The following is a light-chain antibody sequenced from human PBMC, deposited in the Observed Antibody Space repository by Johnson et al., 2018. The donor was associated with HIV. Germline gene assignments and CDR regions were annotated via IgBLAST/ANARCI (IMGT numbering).Light chain of an antibody. V-gene: IGLV1-51*01. CDR2: DNN. CDR3: GTWRV. CDR1: SSNIGNND. Sequence: QSVLTQPPSVSAAPGQKVTISCSGSSSNIGNNDVSWYQQLPGTAPKLLIYDNNKRPSGIPDRFSGPKSGTSATLGITGLQTGDEADYYCGTWRVFGTGTKVTVL. J-gene: IGLJ1*01.